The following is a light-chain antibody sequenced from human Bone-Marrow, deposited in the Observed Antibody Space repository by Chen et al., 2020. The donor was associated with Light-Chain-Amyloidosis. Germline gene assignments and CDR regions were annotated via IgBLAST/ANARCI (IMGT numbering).Light chain of an antibody. J-gene: IGKJ4*01. CDR1: QTISSNY. CDR2: GSS. CDR3: QQYGTSPLT. Sequence: EIVLTQSPGTLSLSPGEGANLSCRASQTISSNYLTWYQQKFGQAPRVLIYGSSSRATGIPDRFTGGESGTDFTLTINRLGPEDFAMYYCQQYGTSPLTFGGVTKVEIK. V-gene: IGKV3-20*01.